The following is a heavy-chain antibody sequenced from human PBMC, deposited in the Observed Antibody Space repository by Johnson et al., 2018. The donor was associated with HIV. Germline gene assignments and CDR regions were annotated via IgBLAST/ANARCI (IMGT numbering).Heavy chain of an antibody. V-gene: IGHV3-33*06. J-gene: IGHJ3*02. CDR3: AKSPGKDHGGNSGGFDI. CDR2: IWYDGSNK. CDR1: GFTVSRNY. D-gene: IGHD4/OR15-4a*01. Sequence: QVQLVESGGGLIQSGGSLRLSCAASGFTVSRNYMSWVRQAPGKGLEWVAVIWYDGSNKFYADSVKGRFTISRDNSKNTVYLQMNSLRVEDTAVYYCAKSPGKDHGGNSGGFDIWGQGTMVTVSS.